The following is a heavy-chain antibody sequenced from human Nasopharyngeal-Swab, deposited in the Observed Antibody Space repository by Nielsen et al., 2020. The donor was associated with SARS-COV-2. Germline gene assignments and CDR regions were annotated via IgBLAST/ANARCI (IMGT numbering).Heavy chain of an antibody. Sequence: SETLSLTCTVSGGSISSSSYYWGWIRQPPGKGLEWIGSIYYSGSTNYNPSLKSRVTISVDTSKNQFSLKLSSVTAADTAVYYCARGEYYDSSGYYYFDYWGQGTLVTVSS. CDR1: GGSISSSSYY. D-gene: IGHD3-22*01. CDR3: ARGEYYDSSGYYYFDY. J-gene: IGHJ4*02. V-gene: IGHV4-39*07. CDR2: IYYSGST.